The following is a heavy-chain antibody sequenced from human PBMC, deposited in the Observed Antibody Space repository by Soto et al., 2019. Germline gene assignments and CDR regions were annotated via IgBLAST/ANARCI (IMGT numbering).Heavy chain of an antibody. V-gene: IGHV5-10-1*01. D-gene: IGHD3-10*01. CDR3: ARYDYGSGSSISYYYYGMDV. Sequence: PGESLKISCKGSVYSFTSYWISWVRQMPGKGLEWMGRIDPSDSYTNYSPSFQGHVTISADKSISTAYLQWSSLKASDTAMYYCARYDYGSGSSISYYYYGMDVWGQGTTVTVSS. CDR2: IDPSDSYT. J-gene: IGHJ6*02. CDR1: VYSFTSYW.